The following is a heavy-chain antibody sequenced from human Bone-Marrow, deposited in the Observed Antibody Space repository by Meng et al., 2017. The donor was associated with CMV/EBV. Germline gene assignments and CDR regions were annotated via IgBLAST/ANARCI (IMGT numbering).Heavy chain of an antibody. Sequence: GESLKISCAASGFAFSTYAMSWVRQAPGKGLEWVSTISASGDSTYFADSLKGRFTISRDNSKNTLFLQMNSLRAEDTAVYYCARHYCSSTSCDPDYWGQGTLVTVSS. J-gene: IGHJ4*02. CDR3: ARHYCSSTSCDPDY. CDR2: ISASGDST. D-gene: IGHD2-2*01. V-gene: IGHV3-23*01. CDR1: GFAFSTYA.